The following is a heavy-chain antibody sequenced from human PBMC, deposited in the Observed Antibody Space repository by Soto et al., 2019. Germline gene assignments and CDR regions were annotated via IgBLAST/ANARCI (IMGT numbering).Heavy chain of an antibody. V-gene: IGHV3-48*03. Sequence: GGSLRLSCAVSGFTVSSNHMAWVRQAPGKGLEWVSYIGSSGSPIYYADSVKGRFTISRDNAKNSLYLQMNSLRVEDTAVYYCARDDYGGYANWFDPWGQGTLVTVSS. D-gene: IGHD4-17*01. CDR1: GFTVSSNH. CDR2: IGSSGSPI. J-gene: IGHJ5*02. CDR3: ARDDYGGYANWFDP.